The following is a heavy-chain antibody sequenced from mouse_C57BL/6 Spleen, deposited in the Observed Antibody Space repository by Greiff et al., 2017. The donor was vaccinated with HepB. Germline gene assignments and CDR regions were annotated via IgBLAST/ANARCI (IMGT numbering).Heavy chain of an antibody. V-gene: IGHV1S81*02. D-gene: IGHD1-1*01. CDR2: TNPTNGRT. J-gene: IGHJ2*01. CDR1: GYTFTSYW. Sequence: QVQLQQPGAELVKAGASVKMSCKASGYTFTSYWMHWVKQRLGQGLEWFAETNPTNGRTYYNEKFKSKAPLTVDKSSSTAYMLLSGPTFEDSAVYYCARIKKIVATYIDYWGRGTTLTVSS. CDR3: ARIKKIVATYIDY.